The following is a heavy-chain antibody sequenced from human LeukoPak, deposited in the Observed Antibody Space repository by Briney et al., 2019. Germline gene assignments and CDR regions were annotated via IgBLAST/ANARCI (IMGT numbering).Heavy chain of an antibody. CDR1: GLTFSSYG. D-gene: IGHD3-22*01. V-gene: IGHV3-30*02. CDR2: IRYDGSNK. CDR3: ARRAGIVVVSYMDV. Sequence: GGSLRLSCAASGLTFSSYGMHWVRQAPGKGLEWVAYIRYDGSNKYYADSVKGRFTISRDNAKNSLYLQMNSLRAEDTAVYYCARRAGIVVVSYMDVWGKGTTVTISS. J-gene: IGHJ6*03.